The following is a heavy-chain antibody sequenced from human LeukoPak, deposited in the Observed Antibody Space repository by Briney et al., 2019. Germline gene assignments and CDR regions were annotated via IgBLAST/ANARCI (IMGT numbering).Heavy chain of an antibody. CDR1: GFTFDDYA. CDR3: AKDMSRTSGSPTVFDY. CDR2: ISWNSGST. Sequence: GGSLRLSCAASGFTFDDYAMHWVRQAPGKGLEWVSGISWNSGSTGYADSVKGRFTISRDNAKNSLYLQMNSLRAEDTALYYCAKDMSRTSGSPTVFDYWGQGTLVTVSS. J-gene: IGHJ4*02. V-gene: IGHV3-9*01. D-gene: IGHD1-26*01.